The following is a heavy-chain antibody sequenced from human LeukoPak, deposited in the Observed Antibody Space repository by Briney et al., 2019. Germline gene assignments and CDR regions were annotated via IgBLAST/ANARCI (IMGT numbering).Heavy chain of an antibody. CDR3: ARHVVALGFDY. Sequence: GGSLRLSCAASGFTFSSYGMSWVRQAPGKGLEWVSAISGSGGSTYYADSVKGRFTISRDNSKNTLYLQMNSLRAEDTAVYYCARHVVALGFDYWGQGTLVTVSS. CDR2: ISGSGGST. V-gene: IGHV3-23*01. D-gene: IGHD3-22*01. J-gene: IGHJ4*02. CDR1: GFTFSSYG.